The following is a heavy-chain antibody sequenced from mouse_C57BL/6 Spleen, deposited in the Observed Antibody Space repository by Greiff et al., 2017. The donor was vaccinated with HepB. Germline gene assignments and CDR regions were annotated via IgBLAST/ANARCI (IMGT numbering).Heavy chain of an antibody. D-gene: IGHD1-1*01. CDR3: ARSSTTVFDY. V-gene: IGHV5-17*01. Sequence: DVHLVESGGGLVKPGGSLKLSCAASGFTFSDYGMHWVRQAPEKGLEWVAYISSGSSTIYYADTVKGRFTISRDNAKNTLFLQMTSLRSEDTAMYYCARSSTTVFDYWGQGTTLTVSS. CDR1: GFTFSDYG. J-gene: IGHJ2*01. CDR2: ISSGSSTI.